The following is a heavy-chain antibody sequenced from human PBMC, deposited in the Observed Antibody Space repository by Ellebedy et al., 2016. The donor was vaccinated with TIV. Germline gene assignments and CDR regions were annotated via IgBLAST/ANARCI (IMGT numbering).Heavy chain of an antibody. CDR3: TRDRTSGWGYNWFDP. V-gene: IGHV6-1*01. CDR2: TYYRSKWYN. D-gene: IGHD6-19*01. J-gene: IGHJ5*02. CDR1: GDSVSSNSAT. Sequence: SQTLSLTCAISGDSVSSNSATWNWIRQSPSRGLEWLGRTYYRSKWYNDYAVSVKSRITINPDTSKNQFSLQLNSLIPEDTAVYYCTRDRTSGWGYNWFDPWGQGTLVTVSS.